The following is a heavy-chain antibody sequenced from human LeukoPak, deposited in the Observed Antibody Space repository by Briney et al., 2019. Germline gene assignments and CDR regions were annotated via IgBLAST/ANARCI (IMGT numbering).Heavy chain of an antibody. CDR1: GFTFSNAW. D-gene: IGHD6-6*01. CDR3: TTGRWAAHYYYYGMDV. CDR2: IKSKTDGGTT. Sequence: GGSLRLSCEASGFTFSNAWMSWVRQAPGKGLEWVGRIKSKTDGGTTDYAAPVKGRLTISRDDSKNTLYLQMNSLKTEDTAVYYCTTGRWAAHYYYYGMDVWGQGTTVTVSS. J-gene: IGHJ6*02. V-gene: IGHV3-15*01.